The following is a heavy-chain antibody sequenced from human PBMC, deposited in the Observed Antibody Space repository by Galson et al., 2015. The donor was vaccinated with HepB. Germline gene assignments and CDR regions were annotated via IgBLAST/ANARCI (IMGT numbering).Heavy chain of an antibody. J-gene: IGHJ4*02. Sequence: SLRLSCAASGFNFSSYGMHWVRQAPGKGLEWVAVIWYDGSNKYYADSVKGRFTISRDNSKNTLYLQMNSLRAEDTAIYYCAKGLGERYPYGRVSDYWGQGTLVTVSP. CDR2: IWYDGSNK. V-gene: IGHV3-33*06. D-gene: IGHD3-16*01. CDR3: AKGLGERYPYGRVSDY. CDR1: GFNFSSYG.